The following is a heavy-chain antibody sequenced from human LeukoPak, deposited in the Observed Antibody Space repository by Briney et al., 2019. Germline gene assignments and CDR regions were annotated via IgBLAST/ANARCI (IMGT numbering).Heavy chain of an antibody. Sequence: PXXSLRLSCAASGFTFSSYAMHWVRQAPGKGLEWVAVISYDGSNKYYADSVKGRFTISRDNSKNTLYLQMNSLRAEDTAVYYCARGSGGNFYFDYWGQGTLVTVSS. CDR3: ARGSGGNFYFDY. D-gene: IGHD4-23*01. J-gene: IGHJ4*02. CDR2: ISYDGSNK. CDR1: GFTFSSYA. V-gene: IGHV3-30-3*01.